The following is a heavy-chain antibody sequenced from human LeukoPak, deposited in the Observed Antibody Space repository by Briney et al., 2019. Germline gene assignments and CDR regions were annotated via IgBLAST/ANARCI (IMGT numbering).Heavy chain of an antibody. CDR1: GFTFSSYA. Sequence: GGSLRLSCAASGFTFSSYAMSWVRQAPGKGLEWVSDISGSGGSTYYADSVKGRFTISRDNSKNTLYLQMNSLRAEDTAVYYCANSYYGSGSAWGQGTLVTVSS. J-gene: IGHJ5*02. CDR2: ISGSGGST. D-gene: IGHD3-10*01. CDR3: ANSYYGSGSA. V-gene: IGHV3-23*01.